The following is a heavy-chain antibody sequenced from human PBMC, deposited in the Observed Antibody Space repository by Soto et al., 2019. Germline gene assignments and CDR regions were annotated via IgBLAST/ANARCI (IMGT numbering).Heavy chain of an antibody. CDR3: ARENTVAGTYYYYYGMDV. CDR2: ISYDGSNK. J-gene: IGHJ6*02. CDR1: GFTFSSYA. Sequence: QVQLVESGGGVVQPGRSLRLSCAASGFTFSSYAMHWVRQAPGKGLEWVAVISYDGSNKYYADSVKGRFTISRDNSKNTLYLQMNSLRAEDTAVYYCARENTVAGTYYYYYGMDVWGQGTTVTVSS. D-gene: IGHD6-19*01. V-gene: IGHV3-30-3*01.